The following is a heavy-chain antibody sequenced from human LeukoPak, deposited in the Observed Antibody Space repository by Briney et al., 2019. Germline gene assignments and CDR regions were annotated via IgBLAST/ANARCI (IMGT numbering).Heavy chain of an antibody. CDR1: GFTFSTYW. CDR3: ARDRGWLVSDY. CDR2: IQEDGSEK. D-gene: IGHD6-19*01. V-gene: IGHV3-7*03. Sequence: GGSLRLSCAASGFTFSTYWMGWVRQAAGKGLEWLGNIQEDGSEKYYGDLVEGRFTLSRDNAKNTLFLQMNSLRAEDTAVYYCARDRGWLVSDYWGQGTLVTVSS. J-gene: IGHJ4*02.